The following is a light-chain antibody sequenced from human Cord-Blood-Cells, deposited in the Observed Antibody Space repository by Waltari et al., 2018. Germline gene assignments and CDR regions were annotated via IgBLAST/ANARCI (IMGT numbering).Light chain of an antibody. V-gene: IGLV3-19*01. Sequence: SSELTQDPAVSVALGQTVRITCQGDSLRSYYASWYQQKPGQAPVLVIYGKNNRPSGIPDRFSGSGEGRIASLTITGAQAEDEADYYCNSRDSRGNHLVFGGGTKLPVL. CDR2: GKN. J-gene: IGLJ3*02. CDR3: NSRDSRGNHLV. CDR1: SLRSYY.